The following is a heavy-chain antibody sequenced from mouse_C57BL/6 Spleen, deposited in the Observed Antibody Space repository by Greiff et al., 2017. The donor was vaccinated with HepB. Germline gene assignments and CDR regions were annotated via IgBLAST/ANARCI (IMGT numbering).Heavy chain of an antibody. D-gene: IGHD1-1*02. CDR1: GYAFTNYL. V-gene: IGHV1-54*01. Sequence: QVQLQQSGAELVRPGTSVKVSCKASGYAFTNYLIEWVKQRPGQGLEWIGVINPGSGGTNYNEKFKGKATLTADKSSSTAYIQLSSLTSEDSAVYFCARGGAMDYWGQGTSVTVSS. CDR3: ARGGAMDY. J-gene: IGHJ4*01. CDR2: INPGSGGT.